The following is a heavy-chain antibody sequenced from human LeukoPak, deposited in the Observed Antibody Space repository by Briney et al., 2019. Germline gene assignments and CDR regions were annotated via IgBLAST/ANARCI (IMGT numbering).Heavy chain of an antibody. Sequence: PSETLSLTCTVSGGSISSSSYYWGWIRQPPGKGLEWIGSMYYSGSTYYNPSLKSRLTMSVDTSTNQLSLMLSSVTAADTAVYYCAGHSNYYESGGPLDYWGQGTLVTVSS. V-gene: IGHV4-39*01. J-gene: IGHJ4*02. CDR3: AGHSNYYESGGPLDY. CDR1: GGSISSSSYY. CDR2: MYYSGST. D-gene: IGHD3-22*01.